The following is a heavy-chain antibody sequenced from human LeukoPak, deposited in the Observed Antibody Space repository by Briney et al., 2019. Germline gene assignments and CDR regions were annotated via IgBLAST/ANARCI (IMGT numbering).Heavy chain of an antibody. J-gene: IGHJ6*02. D-gene: IGHD3-3*02. Sequence: TGGSLGLSCAASGFTFSSYWMSWVRQAPGKGLEWVANIKQDGSEKYYVDSVKGRFTISRDNAKNSLYLQMNSLRAEDAAVYYCARQHWSYGMDVWGQGTTVTVSS. CDR1: GFTFSSYW. CDR3: ARQHWSYGMDV. V-gene: IGHV3-7*01. CDR2: IKQDGSEK.